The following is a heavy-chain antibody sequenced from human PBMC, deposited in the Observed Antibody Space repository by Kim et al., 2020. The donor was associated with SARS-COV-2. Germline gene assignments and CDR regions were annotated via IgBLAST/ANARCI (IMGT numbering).Heavy chain of an antibody. V-gene: IGHV3-7*01. Sequence: GGSLRLSCAASGFTFSSYWMSWVRQAPGKGLEWVANIKQDGSEKYYVDSVKGRFTISRDNAKNSLYLQMNSLRAEDAAVYYCARGSDCSGGSCYSSGAFSYYYYGMDVWGQGTTVTLSS. D-gene: IGHD2-15*01. CDR3: ARGSDCSGGSCYSSGAFSYYYYGMDV. J-gene: IGHJ6*02. CDR2: IKQDGSEK. CDR1: GFTFSSYW.